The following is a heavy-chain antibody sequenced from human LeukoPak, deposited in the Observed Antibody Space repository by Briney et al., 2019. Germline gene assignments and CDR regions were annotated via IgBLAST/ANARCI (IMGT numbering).Heavy chain of an antibody. CDR3: ARDRRENYYDSSGYEN. D-gene: IGHD3-22*01. CDR1: GGIFSSYA. CDR2: IIPIFGTA. V-gene: IGHV1-69*05. J-gene: IGHJ4*02. Sequence: SVKVSCQASGGIFSSYAISWVRQAPGQGLEWMGGIIPIFGTANYAQKFQGRVTITTDESTSTAYMELSSLRSEDTAVYYCARDRRENYYDSSGYENWGQGTLVTVSS.